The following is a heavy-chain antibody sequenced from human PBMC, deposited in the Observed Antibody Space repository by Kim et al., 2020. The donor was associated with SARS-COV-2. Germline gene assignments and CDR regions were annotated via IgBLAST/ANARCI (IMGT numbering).Heavy chain of an antibody. V-gene: IGHV3-33*01. CDR1: GFTFSSYG. CDR3: ARDGYGDLPTDY. D-gene: IGHD4-17*01. J-gene: IGHJ4*02. CDR2: IWYDGSNK. Sequence: GGSLRLSCAASGFTFSSYGMHWVRQAPGKGLEWVAVIWYDGSNKYYADSVKGRFTISRYNSKNTLYLQMNSLRAEDTAVYYCARDGYGDLPTDYWGQGTLVTVSS.